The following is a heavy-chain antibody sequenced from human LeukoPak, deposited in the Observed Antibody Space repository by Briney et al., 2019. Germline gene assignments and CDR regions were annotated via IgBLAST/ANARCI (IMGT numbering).Heavy chain of an antibody. Sequence: PGGSLRLSCAASGFAFTTYCMHWVRHAPGKGLVWVSRISSDGSSTSYADSVKGRFTISRDSAKNTLYLQMNSLRADDTAVYYCARAIGSGMGSYWFDPWGRGTLVTVSS. J-gene: IGHJ5*02. CDR3: ARAIGSGMGSYWFDP. CDR2: ISSDGSST. D-gene: IGHD1-1*01. V-gene: IGHV3-74*01. CDR1: GFAFTTYC.